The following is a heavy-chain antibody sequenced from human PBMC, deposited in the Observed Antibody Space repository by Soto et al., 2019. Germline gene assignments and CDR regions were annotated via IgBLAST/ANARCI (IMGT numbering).Heavy chain of an antibody. D-gene: IGHD3-22*01. CDR3: VRGEIYYDSADSYYDFDI. J-gene: IGHJ4*02. Sequence: PGGSLRLSCAASGFIFNNFAMHLVRQAPGKGLEWVAVLSNDGSHEYYADSVKGRFTFSRDNSKNTLYLQMSSLRPEDTAVYYCVRGEIYYDSADSYYDFDIWGQGTLVTVSS. CDR2: LSNDGSHE. CDR1: GFIFNNFA. V-gene: IGHV3-30*03.